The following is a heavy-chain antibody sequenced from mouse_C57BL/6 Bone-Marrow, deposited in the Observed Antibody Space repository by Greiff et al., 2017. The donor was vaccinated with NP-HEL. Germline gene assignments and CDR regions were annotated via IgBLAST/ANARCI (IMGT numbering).Heavy chain of an antibody. D-gene: IGHD1-1*01. CDR2: ISDGGSYT. CDR1: GFTFSSYA. CDR3: ARVASDYYGSSYDYAMDY. Sequence: EVQLVESGGGLVKPGGSLKLSCAASGFTFSSYAMSWVRQTPEKRLEWVATISDGGSYTYYPANVKGRFTISRDNAKNNLYLQMSHLKSEDTAMYYCARVASDYYGSSYDYAMDYWGQGTSVTVSS. V-gene: IGHV5-4*01. J-gene: IGHJ4*01.